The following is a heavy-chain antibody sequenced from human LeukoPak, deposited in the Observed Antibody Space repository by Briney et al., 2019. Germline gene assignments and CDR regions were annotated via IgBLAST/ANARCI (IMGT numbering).Heavy chain of an antibody. CDR1: GLTFSSYE. CDR2: ISSSGSTI. Sequence: QPGGSLRLSCAASGLTFSSYEMNWVRQAPGKGLEWVSKISSSGSTIYYYADSVKGRFTISRDNAKNSLYLQMNSLRAEDTAVYYCAELGITMIGGVWGKGTTVTISS. CDR3: AELGITMIGGV. J-gene: IGHJ6*04. D-gene: IGHD3-10*02. V-gene: IGHV3-48*03.